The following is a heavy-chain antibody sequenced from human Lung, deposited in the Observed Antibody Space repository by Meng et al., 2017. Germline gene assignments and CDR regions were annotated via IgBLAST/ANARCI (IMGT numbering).Heavy chain of an antibody. J-gene: IGHJ4*02. Sequence: QLQLQESGPGLVKPSGTLSLTCTVSGGSISSSSYYWGWIRQPPGKGLEWIGSIYYSGRTYYKPSLKSRVTISVDTSKNQFSLKLSSVTAADTAVYYCAEDSRGYNYGFDQWGQGTLVTVSS. CDR2: IYYSGRT. CDR1: GGSISSSSYY. V-gene: IGHV4-39*01. CDR3: AEDSRGYNYGFDQ. D-gene: IGHD5-18*01.